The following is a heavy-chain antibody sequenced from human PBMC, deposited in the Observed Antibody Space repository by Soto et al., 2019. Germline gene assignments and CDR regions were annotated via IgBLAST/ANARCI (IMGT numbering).Heavy chain of an antibody. Sequence: QTGGSLRLSCAASGFTFSSYAMSWVRQAPGKGLEWVSAISGSGGSTYYADSVKGRFTISRDNSKNTLYLQMNSLRAEDTAVYYCAGGLSARRTPLHYYYGMDVWGQGTTVTVSS. D-gene: IGHD6-6*01. CDR2: ISGSGGST. J-gene: IGHJ6*02. V-gene: IGHV3-23*01. CDR3: AGGLSARRTPLHYYYGMDV. CDR1: GFTFSSYA.